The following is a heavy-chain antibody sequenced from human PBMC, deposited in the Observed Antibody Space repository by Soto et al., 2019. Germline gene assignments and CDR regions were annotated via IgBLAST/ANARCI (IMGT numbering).Heavy chain of an antibody. CDR3: ARGGSDGELWFGELLYQTGPFDY. J-gene: IGHJ4*02. Sequence: GGPLRLSCAASGFTFSSYSMNWVRQAPGKGLEWVSSISSSSSYIYYADSVKGRFTISRDNAKNSLYLQMNSLRAEDTAVYYCARGGSDGELWFGELLYQTGPFDYWGQGTLVTVSS. CDR1: GFTFSSYS. CDR2: ISSSSSYI. D-gene: IGHD3-10*01. V-gene: IGHV3-21*01.